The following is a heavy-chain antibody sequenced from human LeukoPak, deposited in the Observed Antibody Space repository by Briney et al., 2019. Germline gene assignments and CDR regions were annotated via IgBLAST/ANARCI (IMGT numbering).Heavy chain of an antibody. Sequence: ASVKVSCKASGYTFTNYALHWVRQAPGQSLEWMGWITTGRGETRFAQDFQRRITLTRDKSANTVYMELTDLTSEDTAVYYCARGGQEWGGGKYFDSWGQGTLVAVSS. CDR3: ARGGQEWGGGKYFDS. CDR2: ITTGRGET. J-gene: IGHJ4*02. D-gene: IGHD3-3*01. CDR1: GYTFTNYA. V-gene: IGHV1-3*03.